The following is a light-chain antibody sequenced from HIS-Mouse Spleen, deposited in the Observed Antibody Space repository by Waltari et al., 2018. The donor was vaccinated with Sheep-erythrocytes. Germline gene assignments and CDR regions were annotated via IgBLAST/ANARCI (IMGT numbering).Light chain of an antibody. Sequence: SYELTQPPSVSVSPGQTARITCSGDALPKKYAYWYQQKSGQATVLVIYEDSKRPYGCAGRVSGAGAGTIDTWAISGAQVEDGAGDYWYSTDRSGKHRVFGGGTKLTVL. CDR3: YSTDRSGKHRV. CDR1: ALPKKY. CDR2: EDS. V-gene: IGLV3-10*01. J-gene: IGLJ3*02.